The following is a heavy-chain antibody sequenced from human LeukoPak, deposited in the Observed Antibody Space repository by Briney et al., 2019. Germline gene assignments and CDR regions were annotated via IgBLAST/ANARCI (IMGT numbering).Heavy chain of an antibody. Sequence: GGSLRLSCAASGFIFSSYGMHWVRQAPGKGLEWVAFIRYDGSNKYYADSVKGRFTISRDNSKNTLYLQMNSLRAEDTAVYYCAKDGRGYSYGVLDYWGQGTLVTVSS. CDR3: AKDGRGYSYGVLDY. D-gene: IGHD5-18*01. J-gene: IGHJ4*02. CDR2: IRYDGSNK. V-gene: IGHV3-30*02. CDR1: GFIFSSYG.